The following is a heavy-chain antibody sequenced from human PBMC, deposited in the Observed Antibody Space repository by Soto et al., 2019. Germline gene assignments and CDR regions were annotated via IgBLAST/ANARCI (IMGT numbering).Heavy chain of an antibody. V-gene: IGHV1-3*05. CDR3: TRSAISPYGGLIGPLDY. D-gene: IGHD3-16*02. Sequence: QVQLAQSGAEERKPGASVKVSCEATGYTFTAYAMHWVRQAPGQSLEWMGWINPANANTKYLRKFQGRLTITSDTSANRVYMELSSLISEDTAVYDCTRSAISPYGGLIGPLDYWVQGNLVTVSS. CDR1: GYTFTAYA. CDR2: INPANANT. J-gene: IGHJ4*02.